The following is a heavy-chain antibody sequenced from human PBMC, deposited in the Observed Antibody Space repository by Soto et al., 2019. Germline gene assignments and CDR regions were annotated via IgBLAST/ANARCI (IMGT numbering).Heavy chain of an antibody. Sequence: EVQLLESGGGLVQPGGSLRLSCAASGFTFSSYAMSWVRQAPGKGLEWVSAISGSGGSTYYADSVKGRFTISRDNSKNTLYMQMSSLRAEDTAVYYCAKDRESSGYYYYYGMDVWGQGTTVTVSS. D-gene: IGHD3-22*01. V-gene: IGHV3-23*01. CDR3: AKDRESSGYYYYYGMDV. CDR2: ISGSGGST. J-gene: IGHJ6*02. CDR1: GFTFSSYA.